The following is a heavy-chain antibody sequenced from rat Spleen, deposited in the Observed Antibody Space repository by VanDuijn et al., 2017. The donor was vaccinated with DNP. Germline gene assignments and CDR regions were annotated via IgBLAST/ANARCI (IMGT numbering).Heavy chain of an antibody. CDR2: ISYDGSTT. J-gene: IGHJ2*01. CDR1: GFSFSDYN. CDR3: ARPDY. Sequence: EVQLVESGGALVQPGRSLKLSCAASGFSFSDYNMVWVRQAPKKGLDWVATISYDGSTTYYRDSVKGRFTISRDNAKNTLFLQRDSLRSEDTATYYCARPDYWGQGVMVTVSS. V-gene: IGHV5-7*01.